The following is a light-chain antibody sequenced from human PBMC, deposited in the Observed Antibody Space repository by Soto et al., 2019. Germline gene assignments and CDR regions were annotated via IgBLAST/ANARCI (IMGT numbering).Light chain of an antibody. CDR1: SSDVGGYTY. CDR3: SSYAGSNNVI. CDR2: ELT. J-gene: IGLJ2*01. V-gene: IGLV2-8*01. Sequence: QAVVTQPPSASGSPGQSVTISCTGTSSDVGGYTYVSWYQQHPGKAPKLMIYELTKRPSGVPDRFSGSKSGNTASLTVSGLQAEDEADYYCSSYAGSNNVIFGGGTKLTVL.